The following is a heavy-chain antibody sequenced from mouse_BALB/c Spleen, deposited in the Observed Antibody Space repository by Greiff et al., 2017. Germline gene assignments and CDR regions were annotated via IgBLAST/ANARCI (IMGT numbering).Heavy chain of an antibody. Sequence: EVMLVESGGGLVQPGGSRKLSCAASGFTFSSFGMHWVRQAPEKGLEWVAYISSGSSTIYYADTVKGRFTISRDNPKKTLFLQMTSLRSEDTAMYYCARSLITTYLDYWGQGTTLTVSS. J-gene: IGHJ2*01. CDR2: ISSGSSTI. V-gene: IGHV5-17*02. CDR1: GFTFSSFG. D-gene: IGHD2-4*01. CDR3: ARSLITTYLDY.